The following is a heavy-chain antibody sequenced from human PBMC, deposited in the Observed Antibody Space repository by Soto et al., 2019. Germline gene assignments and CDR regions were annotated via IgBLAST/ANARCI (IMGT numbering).Heavy chain of an antibody. CDR3: AASCVACGGFNYYGMDV. CDR2: IYYSGTT. Sequence: PSETLSLTCAVPGGSISSGGYSWSWIRQHPGKGLEWIGYIYYSGTTYYNPSLKSRVTISVDTSKNQFSLKLSSVTAADTAVYYCAASCVACGGFNYYGMDVWGQGTTVTVSS. CDR1: GGSISSGGYS. J-gene: IGHJ6*02. D-gene: IGHD2-21*01. V-gene: IGHV4-31*11.